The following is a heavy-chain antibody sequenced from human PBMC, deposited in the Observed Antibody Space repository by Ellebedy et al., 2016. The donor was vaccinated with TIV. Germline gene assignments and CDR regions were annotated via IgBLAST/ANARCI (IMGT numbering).Heavy chain of an antibody. Sequence: AASVKVSCKASGYTFTSYYMHWVRQAPGQGLEWMGIIIPSGGDTSSAQKFQGRITMTRDTSTSTFYMELSSLRSEDTAEYYCARRGVCSGSSCYYDYWGQGTLVTVSS. D-gene: IGHD2-15*01. CDR1: GYTFTSYY. CDR2: IIPSGGDT. V-gene: IGHV1-46*01. CDR3: ARRGVCSGSSCYYDY. J-gene: IGHJ4*02.